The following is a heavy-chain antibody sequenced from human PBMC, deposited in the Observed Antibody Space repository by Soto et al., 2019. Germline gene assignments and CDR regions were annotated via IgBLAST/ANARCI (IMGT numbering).Heavy chain of an antibody. D-gene: IGHD6-6*01. CDR2: ISNYNGNT. V-gene: IGHV1-18*01. CDR3: AREYSSSSVGYYYYGMDV. Sequence: ASVKVSCKASGYTFTSYGISWVRQAPGQGLEWMGWISNYNGNTKYGQKLQGRVTMTTDTSTSTAYMELRSLRSDDTAVFYCAREYSSSSVGYYYYGMDVWGQGTTVTVSS. CDR1: GYTFTSYG. J-gene: IGHJ6*02.